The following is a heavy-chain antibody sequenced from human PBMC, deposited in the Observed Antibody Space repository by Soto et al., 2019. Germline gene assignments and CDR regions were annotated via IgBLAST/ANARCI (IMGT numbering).Heavy chain of an antibody. J-gene: IGHJ5*02. D-gene: IGHD3-10*01. CDR1: GGSISSSSYY. V-gene: IGHV4-39*07. CDR2: IYYSGST. Sequence: SETLSLTCTVSGGSISSSSYYLGWIRQPPGKGLEWIGSIYYSGSTYYNPSLKSRVTISVDTSKNQFSLKLSSVTAADTAVYYCARVLGYYDSGTYSPLDPWGQGTLVTVSS. CDR3: ARVLGYYDSGTYSPLDP.